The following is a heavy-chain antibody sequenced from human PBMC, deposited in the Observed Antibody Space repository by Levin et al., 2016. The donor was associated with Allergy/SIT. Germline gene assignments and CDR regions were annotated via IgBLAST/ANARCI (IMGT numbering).Heavy chain of an antibody. V-gene: IGHV3-23*01. CDR2: ISASGAST. CDR3: ARNDYSKGTLDY. Sequence: GESLKISCAASGFSFSTYAMSWVRQAPGEGLEWVSAISASGASTYYADSVKGRFTISRDNSKNTLYLQMNSLRAEDTAVYYCARNDYSKGTLDYWGQGTLVTVSS. CDR1: GFSFSTYA. J-gene: IGHJ4*02. D-gene: IGHD4-11*01.